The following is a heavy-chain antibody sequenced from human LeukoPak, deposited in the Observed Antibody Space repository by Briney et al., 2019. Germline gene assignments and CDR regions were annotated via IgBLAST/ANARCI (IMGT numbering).Heavy chain of an antibody. J-gene: IGHJ4*02. V-gene: IGHV1-2*02. D-gene: IGHD3-22*01. CDR1: GYTFTGYY. CDR2: INPNSGGT. CDR3: ARGYYDSSGYYAFFDY. Sequence: ASVKVSCKASGYTFTGYYMHWVRQAPGQGLEWMGWINPNSGGTNYAQKFQGRVTMTRDTSISTAYMELSRLRSDDTAVYYCARGYYDSSGYYAFFDYWGQGTLVAVSS.